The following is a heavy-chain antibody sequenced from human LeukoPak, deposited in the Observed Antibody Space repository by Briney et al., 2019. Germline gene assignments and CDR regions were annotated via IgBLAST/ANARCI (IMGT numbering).Heavy chain of an antibody. CDR1: GFTVSSNY. CDR2: IYSGGST. D-gene: IGHD3-22*01. CDR3: ARAPYDRKFSFDY. Sequence: GSLRLSCAASGFTVSSNYMSWVRQAPGKGLGWVSVIYSGGSTYYADSVKGRFTISRDNSKNTLYLQMNSLRAEDTAVYYCARAPYDRKFSFDYWGQGTLVTVSS. J-gene: IGHJ4*02. V-gene: IGHV3-66*01.